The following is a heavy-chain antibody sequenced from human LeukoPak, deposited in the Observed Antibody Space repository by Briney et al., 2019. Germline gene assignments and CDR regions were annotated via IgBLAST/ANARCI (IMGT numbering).Heavy chain of an antibody. CDR3: ARDGVLRYFDWYLYYFDY. J-gene: IGHJ4*02. CDR2: IDPKSGGT. V-gene: IGHV1-2*02. CDR1: GYTFTGDH. Sequence: ASVKVSCKASGYTFTGDHISWVRQAPGQGLEWMGWIDPKSGGTEYGQKFQGRVTMTRDTSTSTVYMELSSLRSEDTAVYYCARDGVLRYFDWYLYYFDYWGQGTLVTVSS. D-gene: IGHD3-9*01.